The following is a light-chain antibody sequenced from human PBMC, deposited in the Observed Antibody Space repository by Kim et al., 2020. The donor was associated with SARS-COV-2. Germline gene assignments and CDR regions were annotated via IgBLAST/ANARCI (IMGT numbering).Light chain of an antibody. CDR2: GAS. V-gene: IGKV3-20*01. CDR3: QQYGTSPPYT. J-gene: IGKJ2*01. CDR1: QTVSSNY. Sequence: EIVLTQSPGTLSLSPGERATLSCRASQTVSSNYLGWYQQKPGQAPRLLIYGASSRATGIPDRFSGSGSGTDFTLTISGLELEDFAVYYCQQYGTSPPYTFGQGTKLEI.